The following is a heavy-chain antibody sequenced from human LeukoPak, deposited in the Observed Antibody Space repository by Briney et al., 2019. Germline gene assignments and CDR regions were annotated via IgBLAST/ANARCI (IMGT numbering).Heavy chain of an antibody. D-gene: IGHD3-10*01. J-gene: IGHJ4*02. Sequence: PSETLSLTCAVSGGSISSSNWWSWVRQPPGKGLEWIGEIYHSGSTNYKPSLKSRVTISVDKSKNQFSLKLSSVTAADTAVYYCARGRYYGSGSYYDYWGQGTLVTVSS. CDR1: GGSISSSNW. CDR3: ARGRYYGSGSYYDY. V-gene: IGHV4-4*02. CDR2: IYHSGST.